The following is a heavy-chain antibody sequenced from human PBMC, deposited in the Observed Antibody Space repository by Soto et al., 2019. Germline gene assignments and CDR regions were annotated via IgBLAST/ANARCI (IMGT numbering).Heavy chain of an antibody. Sequence: SETLSLTCTVSGGSIRSYYWSWIRQPPGKGLEWIGYIYYSGSTNYNPSLKSRVTISVDTSKNQFSLKLSSVTAADTAVYYCARHGHDYGDYQIDYWGQGTLVTVSS. CDR1: GGSIRSYY. V-gene: IGHV4-59*08. J-gene: IGHJ4*02. CDR3: ARHGHDYGDYQIDY. D-gene: IGHD4-17*01. CDR2: IYYSGST.